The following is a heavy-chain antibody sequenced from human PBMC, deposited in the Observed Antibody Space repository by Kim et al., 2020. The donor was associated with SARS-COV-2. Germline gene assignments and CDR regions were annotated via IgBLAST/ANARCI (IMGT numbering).Heavy chain of an antibody. Sequence: ASVKVSCKASGYTFTGYYIHWVRQAPGQGLEWMGRISPNSGGENFAQKFQGRVTMTSDTSISTVYMELSVLRSDDTAVYYCARGLHFYDSGGYRDYFDNWGQGTPVTVSS. D-gene: IGHD3-22*01. CDR2: ISPNSGGE. J-gene: IGHJ4*02. CDR3: ARGLHFYDSGGYRDYFDN. V-gene: IGHV1-2*06. CDR1: GYTFTGYY.